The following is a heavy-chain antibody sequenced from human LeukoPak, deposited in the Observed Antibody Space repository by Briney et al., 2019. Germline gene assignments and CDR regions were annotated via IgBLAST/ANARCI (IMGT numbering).Heavy chain of an antibody. V-gene: IGHV4-34*01. Sequence: SETLSLTCAVYGGSFSGYYWSWIRQPPGKGLEWIGEINHSGSTNYNPSLKSRVTISVDTSKNQFSLKLCSVTAADTAVYYCARRRYYYGSGSYYNANWFDPWGQGTLVTVSS. D-gene: IGHD3-10*01. J-gene: IGHJ5*02. CDR2: INHSGST. CDR3: ARRRYYYGSGSYYNANWFDP. CDR1: GGSFSGYY.